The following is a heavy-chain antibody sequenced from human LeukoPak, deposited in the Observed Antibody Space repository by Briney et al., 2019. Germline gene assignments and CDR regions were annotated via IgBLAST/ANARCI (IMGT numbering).Heavy chain of an antibody. Sequence: GGSLRLSCAASGFTFSNYGMHWVRQAPGKGLEWVAFIWYDGSNKYYADSVKGRFTISRDNSKNTLYLQMNSLRAEDTAVYYCATWDDLPLDHWGQGTLVTVSS. CDR1: GFTFSNYG. J-gene: IGHJ4*02. CDR2: IWYDGSNK. D-gene: IGHD1-1*01. CDR3: ATWDDLPLDH. V-gene: IGHV3-30*02.